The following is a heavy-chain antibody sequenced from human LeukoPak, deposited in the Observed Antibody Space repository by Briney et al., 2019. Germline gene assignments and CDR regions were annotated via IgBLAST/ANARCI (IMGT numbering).Heavy chain of an antibody. D-gene: IGHD5-18*01. V-gene: IGHV4-59*12. CDR3: ARVGGYSYGQDGWFDP. J-gene: IGHJ5*02. CDR1: GGSISSYY. CDR2: VYYSGST. Sequence: PSETLSLTCTVSGGSISSYYWSWIRQPPGKGLEWIGYVYYSGSTNYSPSLKSRVTISVDTSNNQFSLKLSSVTAADTAVYYCARVGGYSYGQDGWFDPWGQGTLVTVSS.